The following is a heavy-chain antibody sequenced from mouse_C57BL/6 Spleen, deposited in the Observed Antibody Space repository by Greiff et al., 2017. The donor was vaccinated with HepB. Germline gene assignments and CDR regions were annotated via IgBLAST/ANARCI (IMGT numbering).Heavy chain of an antibody. CDR1: GYTFTEYT. V-gene: IGHV1-62-2*01. CDR3: ARHEVYYGNYDYAMDY. CDR2: FYPGSGSI. Sequence: QVQLQQSGAELVKPGASVKLSCKASGYTFTEYTIHWVKQRSGQGLEWIGWFYPGSGSIKYNEKFKDKATVTADKSSSTVYMELSRLTSEDAAVYVCARHEVYYGNYDYAMDYWGQGTSVTVSS. D-gene: IGHD2-1*01. J-gene: IGHJ4*01.